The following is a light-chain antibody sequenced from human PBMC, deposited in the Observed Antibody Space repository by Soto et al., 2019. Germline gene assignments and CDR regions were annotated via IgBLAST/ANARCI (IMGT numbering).Light chain of an antibody. J-gene: IGLJ1*01. Sequence: QSVLTQPPSVSAAPGQKVTISCSGSSSNIGNNYVSWYQQLPGTAPKLLIYDNNKRPSGIPDRFSGSKSGTSATLGITGLQTGDEADYYCGTWDSSLISGGVFGPGTRSPS. CDR3: GTWDSSLISGGV. CDR2: DNN. CDR1: SSNIGNNY. V-gene: IGLV1-51*01.